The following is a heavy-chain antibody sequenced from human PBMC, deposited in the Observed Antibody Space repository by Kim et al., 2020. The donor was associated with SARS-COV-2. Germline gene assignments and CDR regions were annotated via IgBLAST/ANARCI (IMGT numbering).Heavy chain of an antibody. Sequence: GTFTISRDTSKNTLYLQMSSLRAEDTAVYYCVKGAYDFWSGYFPAYGMDVWGQGTTVTVSS. V-gene: IGHV3-64D*06. CDR3: VKGAYDFWSGYFPAYGMDV. D-gene: IGHD3-3*01. J-gene: IGHJ6*02.